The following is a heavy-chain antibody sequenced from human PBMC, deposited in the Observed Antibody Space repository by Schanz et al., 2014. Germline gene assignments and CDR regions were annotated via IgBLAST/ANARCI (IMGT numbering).Heavy chain of an antibody. CDR2: ISSSGSYI. V-gene: IGHV3-21*04. D-gene: IGHD3-22*01. CDR3: AKDPSHGDYDYYFDY. J-gene: IGHJ4*02. Sequence: VQLVESGGGVVQPGRSLRLSCAASGFTFSSYKMNWVRQAPGKGLEWVSSISSSGSYIHYADSVKGRFTISRDNAKNTLYLQMNSLRAEDTAVYYCAKDPSHGDYDYYFDYWGQGALVTVSS. CDR1: GFTFSSYK.